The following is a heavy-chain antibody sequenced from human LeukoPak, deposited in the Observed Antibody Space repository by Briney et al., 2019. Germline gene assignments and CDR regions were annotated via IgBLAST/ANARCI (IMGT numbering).Heavy chain of an antibody. V-gene: IGHV4-59*08. CDR1: GGSISSYY. Sequence: SETLSLTCTVSGGSISSYYWSWIRQPPGKGLEWIGYIYYSESNNYNPSLKSRVTISVGTSKNQFSLKLSSVTAADTAVYYCASSLGYSYGYPPDYWGQGTLVTVSS. J-gene: IGHJ4*02. CDR3: ASSLGYSYGYPPDY. D-gene: IGHD5-18*01. CDR2: IYYSESN.